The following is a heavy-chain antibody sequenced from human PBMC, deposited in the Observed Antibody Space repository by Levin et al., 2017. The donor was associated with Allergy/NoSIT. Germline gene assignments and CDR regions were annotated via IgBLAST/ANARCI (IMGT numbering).Heavy chain of an antibody. D-gene: IGHD3-3*01. J-gene: IGHJ3*02. Sequence: GESLKISCAASGFTFSNAWVSWVRQAPGKGLEWVGRIKSKTHGGTTDYAAPVKGRFTISRDDSNNTLYLQMNSLKTEDTAVYYCTTEGVGGGAFDIWGQGTMVTVSS. V-gene: IGHV3-15*01. CDR3: TTEGVGGGAFDI. CDR1: GFTFSNAW. CDR2: IKSKTHGGTT.